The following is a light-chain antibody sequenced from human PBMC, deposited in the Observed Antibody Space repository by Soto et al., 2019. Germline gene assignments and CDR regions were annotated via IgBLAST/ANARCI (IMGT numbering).Light chain of an antibody. V-gene: IGKV1-39*01. CDR1: QSISGY. CDR2: GAS. Sequence: DIQMTQSPSSLSASVGDRVTITCRASQSISGYLNWYQQKPGKAPKLLIYGASYLQSGVPSRFSGSGSGTDFILTISSLEPEDFAAYYCQHSYSTPPTFGQGTRLDIK. CDR3: QHSYSTPPT. J-gene: IGKJ5*01.